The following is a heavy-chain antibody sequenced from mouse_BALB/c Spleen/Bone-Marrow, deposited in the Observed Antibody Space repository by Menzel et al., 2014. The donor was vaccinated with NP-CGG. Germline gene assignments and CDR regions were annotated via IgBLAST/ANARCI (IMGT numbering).Heavy chain of an antibody. Sequence: VQLKESGPELVKPGASVKISCKTSGYTFTEYTMHWVKQSHGKSLEWIGGINPNSGGTSYNQKFKGKATLTVDKSSSTAYMELRNLTSEDSAVYYCARKEYGYDRYFDVWGAGTTVTVSS. V-gene: IGHV1-18*01. CDR1: GYTFTEYT. J-gene: IGHJ1*01. CDR3: ARKEYGYDRYFDV. CDR2: INPNSGGT. D-gene: IGHD2-2*01.